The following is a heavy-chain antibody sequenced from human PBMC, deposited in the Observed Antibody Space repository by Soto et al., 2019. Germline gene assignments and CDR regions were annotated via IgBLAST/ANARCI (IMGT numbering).Heavy chain of an antibody. Sequence: GGSLRLSCAASGFTFSSYCMHWLRQAPGKGLEWVALILYDGSNKYYADSVKGRFNISRDNSKNTLYLQMNSLRAEDTAVYYCARGTGYYYYGMDVWGQGTTVTVSS. CDR3: ARGTGYYYYGMDV. CDR2: ILYDGSNK. J-gene: IGHJ6*02. CDR1: GFTFSSYC. V-gene: IGHV3-33*01.